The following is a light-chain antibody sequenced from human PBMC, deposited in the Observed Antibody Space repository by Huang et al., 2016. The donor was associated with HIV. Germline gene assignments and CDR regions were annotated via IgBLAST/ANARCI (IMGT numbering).Light chain of an antibody. CDR3: QQYVSAPLT. CDR1: QNITSNF. V-gene: IGKV3-20*01. CDR2: GTS. J-gene: IGKJ4*01. Sequence: EIVLTQSPGTLSLSPGERAALSCRASQNITSNFLAWYQQKPGQAPRLLIYGTSSRALGIPDRFSGSGSGTDFTLTITRLGPHDSAVYYCQQYVSAPLTFGGGTGVEI.